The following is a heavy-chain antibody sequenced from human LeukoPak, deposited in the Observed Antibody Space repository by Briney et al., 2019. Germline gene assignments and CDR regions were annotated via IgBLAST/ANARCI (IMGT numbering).Heavy chain of an antibody. V-gene: IGHV3-23*01. Sequence: GGSLRLSCAASGFTFSSYAMSWVRQAPGKGLEWVSAISGSGGSTYYADSVKGRFTISRDNSKNTLYLQMNSLRAEDTALYYCARGGITIFGVVTNPDYWGQGTLVTVSS. D-gene: IGHD3-3*01. CDR3: ARGGITIFGVVTNPDY. CDR2: ISGSGGST. J-gene: IGHJ4*02. CDR1: GFTFSSYA.